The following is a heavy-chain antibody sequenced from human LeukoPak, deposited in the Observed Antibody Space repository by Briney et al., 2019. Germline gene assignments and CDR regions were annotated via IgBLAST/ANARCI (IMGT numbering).Heavy chain of an antibody. Sequence: SETLSLTCTVSGGSISSSSYYWGWISQPPGKGLEWIGSIYYSGSTKYKPSLMSQVTISVNRSENGVSLKLTSVTAADTAVYYCERVPGGYSYGSSRYYYYYMDVWGKGTTVTVSS. CDR1: GGSISSSSYY. CDR3: ERVPGGYSYGSSRYYYYYMDV. CDR2: IYYSGST. J-gene: IGHJ6*03. D-gene: IGHD5-18*01. V-gene: IGHV4-39*07.